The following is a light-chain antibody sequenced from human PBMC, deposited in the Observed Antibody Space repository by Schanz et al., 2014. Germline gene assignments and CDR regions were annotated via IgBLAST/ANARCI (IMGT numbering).Light chain of an antibody. J-gene: IGKJ2*01. V-gene: IGKV3-20*01. CDR3: QQYGSSAST. CDR1: QTVSSSY. Sequence: VLTQSPATLSVSAGERATLSCRASQTVSSSYLAWYQQKPGQAPRLLNYGASSRATGIPDRFSGSGSGTGFTLTISRLEPEDFAVYYCQQYGSSASTFGQGTKVEIE. CDR2: GAS.